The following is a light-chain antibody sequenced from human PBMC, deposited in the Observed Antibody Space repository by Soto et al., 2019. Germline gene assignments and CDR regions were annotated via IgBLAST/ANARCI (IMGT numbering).Light chain of an antibody. CDR1: QTIDTY. J-gene: IGKJ5*01. CDR2: AAS. CDR3: QQSYSTLPIT. V-gene: IGKV1-39*01. Sequence: DIQLTHSPSSRSASVGERVTITFLASQTIDTYLNWYQHKPGTAPKVLIYAASSLQSGVPSRFSGSGSGTDFTLTISSLQPEDFATYYCQQSYSTLPITFGQGTRLEIK.